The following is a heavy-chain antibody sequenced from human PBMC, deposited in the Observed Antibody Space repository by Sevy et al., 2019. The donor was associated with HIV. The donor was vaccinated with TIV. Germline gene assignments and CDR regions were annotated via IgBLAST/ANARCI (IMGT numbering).Heavy chain of an antibody. Sequence: GGSLRLSCAASGFTFSSYSMNWVRQAPGKGLEWVSSISSSSSYIYYADSVKGRFTISRDTAKNSLYLQMNSLRAEDTAVYYCARLITAMDATDYWGQGTLVTVSS. D-gene: IGHD5-18*01. CDR2: ISSSSSYI. V-gene: IGHV3-21*01. CDR1: GFTFSSYS. J-gene: IGHJ4*02. CDR3: ARLITAMDATDY.